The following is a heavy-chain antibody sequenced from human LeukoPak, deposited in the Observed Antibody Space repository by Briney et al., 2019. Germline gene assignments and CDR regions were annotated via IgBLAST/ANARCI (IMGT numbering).Heavy chain of an antibody. CDR1: GFIFTSYW. J-gene: IGHJ6*02. D-gene: IGHD5-12*01. CDR3: ARHGARDIVATIGIYYYGMDV. CDR2: IFPGNSDT. Sequence: SLQISCKAAGFIFTSYWIGRWRQLPGKDLEELGIIFPGNSDTRYSPPFQGQVTISADKSISPAYLQWSSLRASDTAMYYCARHGARDIVATIGIYYYGMDVWGQGTTVTVSS. V-gene: IGHV5-51*01.